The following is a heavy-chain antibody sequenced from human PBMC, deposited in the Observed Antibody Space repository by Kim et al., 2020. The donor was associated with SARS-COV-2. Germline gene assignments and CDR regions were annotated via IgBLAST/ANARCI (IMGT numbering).Heavy chain of an antibody. Sequence: KSRITISVDTSKNQFSLKLSSVTAADTAVYYCARETYYYDSSGYYPQLDYWGQGTLVTVSS. CDR3: ARETYYYDSSGYYPQLDY. J-gene: IGHJ4*02. D-gene: IGHD3-22*01. V-gene: IGHV4-59*01.